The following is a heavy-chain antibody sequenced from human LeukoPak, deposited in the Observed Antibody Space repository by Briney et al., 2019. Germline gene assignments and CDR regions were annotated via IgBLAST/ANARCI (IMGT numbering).Heavy chain of an antibody. CDR2: IIPIFGTA. CDR3: ARSSIIAAAGPYYFDY. V-gene: IGHV1-69*06. D-gene: IGHD6-13*01. J-gene: IGHJ4*02. CDR1: GGTFSSYA. Sequence: ASVKVSCKASGGTFSSYAISWVRQAPGQGLEWMGGIIPIFGTANYAQKFQGRVTITADKSTSTAYMELSSLRSEDTAVYYCARSSIIAAAGPYYFDYWGQGTLVTVSS.